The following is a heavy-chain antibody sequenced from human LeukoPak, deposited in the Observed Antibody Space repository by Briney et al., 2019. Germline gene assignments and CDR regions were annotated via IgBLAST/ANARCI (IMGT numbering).Heavy chain of an antibody. CDR2: IKRHGIEK. CDR3: VLNMVGGQIFDF. Sequence: GGSLRLSCAASGFTFSNYWMSWVRQAPGKGLEWVADIKRHGIEKHYVDAVKGRFTISRDNAKNSLYLQMNSLRAEDTAVYYCVLNMVGGQIFDFWGQGTRVTVSS. D-gene: IGHD3-10*01. CDR1: GFTFSNYW. J-gene: IGHJ4*02. V-gene: IGHV3-7*01.